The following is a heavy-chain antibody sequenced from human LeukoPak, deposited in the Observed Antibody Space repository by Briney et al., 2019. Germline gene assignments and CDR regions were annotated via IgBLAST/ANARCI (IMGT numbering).Heavy chain of an antibody. Sequence: ASVKVSCKASGYIFTGYYIHWVRQAPGQGLEWMGIITPSGGSTSYAQKFQGRVTITRDTSTSTVYMELSSLRSEDTAVYYCARGDSSRWARLFDYWGQGTLVTVSS. CDR2: ITPSGGST. J-gene: IGHJ4*02. CDR1: GYIFTGYY. D-gene: IGHD6-13*01. CDR3: ARGDSSRWARLFDY. V-gene: IGHV1-46*01.